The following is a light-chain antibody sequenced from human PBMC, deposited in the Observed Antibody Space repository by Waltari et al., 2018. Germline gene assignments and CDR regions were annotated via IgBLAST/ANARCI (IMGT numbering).Light chain of an antibody. Sequence: QTALPQPASVSVYNGQSITITCTETSADVGDVVYVSWYQQYPGKAPKIMIYAVSNRPSGFSNRFSGTKSGSTTSLTVSGLQAEDEADYYWALYTSRGVFGGGTKLTVL. CDR2: AVS. CDR1: SADVGDVVY. CDR3: ALYTSRGV. V-gene: IGLV2-14*03. J-gene: IGLJ3*02.